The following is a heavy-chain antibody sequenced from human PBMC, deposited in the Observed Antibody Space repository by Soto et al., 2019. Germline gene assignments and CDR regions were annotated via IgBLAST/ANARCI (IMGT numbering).Heavy chain of an antibody. Sequence: EVQLVASGGGLVKPGGSLRLSCAASAFTFSNYSMNWVRQAPGKGLEWVSSISTSSSYIYYADSVTGRFTISRDNAKNSLYRQMNSLRAEDTAVYDCARDVTSRDYYYVSPSGFDPWGQGTLVTVSS. CDR3: ARDVTSRDYYYVSPSGFDP. D-gene: IGHD3-22*01. CDR2: ISTSSSYI. J-gene: IGHJ5*02. CDR1: AFTFSNYS. V-gene: IGHV3-21*01.